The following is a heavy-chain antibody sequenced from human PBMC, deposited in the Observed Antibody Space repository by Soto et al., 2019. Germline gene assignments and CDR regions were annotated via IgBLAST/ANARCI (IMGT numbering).Heavy chain of an antibody. D-gene: IGHD2-2*01. CDR2: ISYSGSS. CDR1: GGSNIRDGYY. J-gene: IGHJ4*02. V-gene: IGHV4-31*03. Sequence: SETLSLTCTVSGGSNIRDGYYWSWIRQHPGKGLEWIAYISYSGSSYSNPSLKSRVTISADTSKNQFSLRLTSVTGADTAVYFCARATPAGSADFWGQGTLVTVSS. CDR3: ARATPAGSADF.